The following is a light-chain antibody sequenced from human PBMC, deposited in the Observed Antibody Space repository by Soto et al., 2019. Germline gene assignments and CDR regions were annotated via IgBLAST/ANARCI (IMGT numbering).Light chain of an antibody. CDR2: GAS. V-gene: IGKV3-20*01. Sequence: IVSTQSPCTLSLSPGERAPLSCRASQSVSSSYLAWYQQKPGQAPRLLIYGASSRATGIPDRFSGSGSGTEFTLTISSLQTEDFAVYYCQQYNNWWTFCQGTKV. CDR3: QQYNNWWT. J-gene: IGKJ1*01. CDR1: QSVSSSY.